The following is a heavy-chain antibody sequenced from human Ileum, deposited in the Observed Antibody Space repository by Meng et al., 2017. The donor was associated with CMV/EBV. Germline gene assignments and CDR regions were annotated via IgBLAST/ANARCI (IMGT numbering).Heavy chain of an antibody. J-gene: IGHJ6*02. CDR1: GFTFSNYG. D-gene: IGHD1-26*01. CDR3: AKGGSGSYPTYGMDV. Sequence: GESLKISCAASGFTFSNYGMHWVRQAPGKGLEWVAFIRFEGSYKYYADSVKGRFTISRDNSKNTLYLQMNSLRAEDTAVYYWAKGGSGSYPTYGMDVWGQGTTVTVSS. V-gene: IGHV3-30*02. CDR2: IRFEGSYK.